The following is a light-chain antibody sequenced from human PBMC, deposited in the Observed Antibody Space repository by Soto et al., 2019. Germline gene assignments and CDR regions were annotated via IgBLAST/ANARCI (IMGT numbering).Light chain of an antibody. V-gene: IGKV1-33*01. CDR3: QQYHNHPLT. CDR2: DAS. Sequence: DIQMTQSPSSLSASVGDRVTITCQASQDISNYLNWYQQKPGKAPKLLIYDASNLETGVPSRFSGSGSGTDFTFTISSLQPEDVATYYCQQYHNHPLTFGGGTKVEIK. CDR1: QDISNY. J-gene: IGKJ4*01.